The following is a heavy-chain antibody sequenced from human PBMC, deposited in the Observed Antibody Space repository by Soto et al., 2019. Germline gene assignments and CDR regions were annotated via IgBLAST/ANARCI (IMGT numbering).Heavy chain of an antibody. Sequence: PSETLSLTCAVYGGSFSGYYWSWIRRPPGKGLEWIGEINHSGSTNYNPSLKSRVTISVDTSKNQFSLKLSSVTAADTAVYYCASIFGVVNSRYYYYGMDVWGQGTTVTVSS. V-gene: IGHV4-34*01. CDR3: ASIFGVVNSRYYYYGMDV. CDR1: GGSFSGYY. D-gene: IGHD3-3*01. CDR2: INHSGST. J-gene: IGHJ6*02.